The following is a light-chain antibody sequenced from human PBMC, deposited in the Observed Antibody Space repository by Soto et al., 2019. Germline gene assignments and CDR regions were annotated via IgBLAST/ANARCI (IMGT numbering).Light chain of an antibody. Sequence: DIVMTQSPDSLAVSLGERATLNCKSSQSVLFSSNNKNYLAWYQQKPGQPPKLLIYWASTRESGVPDRFSGSGSGTDFPLTISSPEAEDVGVYYCHKYYTTPWTFGQGTTVEIK. CDR1: QSVLFSSNNKNY. J-gene: IGKJ1*01. CDR3: HKYYTTPWT. CDR2: WAS. V-gene: IGKV4-1*01.